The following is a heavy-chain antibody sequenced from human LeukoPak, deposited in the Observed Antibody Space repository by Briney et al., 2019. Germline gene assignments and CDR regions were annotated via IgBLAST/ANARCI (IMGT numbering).Heavy chain of an antibody. CDR1: GFTFSSYG. Sequence: GGSLRLSCAASGFTFSSYGMHWVRQAPGKGLEWVAVISYDGSNKYYADSVKGRFTISRDNSKNTLYLQMNSLRAEDTAVYYCAKATGSTPYYDILTGYYPNAEYFQHWGQGTLVTVSS. D-gene: IGHD3-9*01. V-gene: IGHV3-30*18. CDR3: AKATGSTPYYDILTGYYPNAEYFQH. J-gene: IGHJ1*01. CDR2: ISYDGSNK.